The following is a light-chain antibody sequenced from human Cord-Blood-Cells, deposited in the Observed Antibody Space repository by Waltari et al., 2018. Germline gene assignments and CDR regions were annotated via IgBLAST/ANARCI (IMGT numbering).Light chain of an antibody. Sequence: SVELTQPLSVSVSPGQTASITCSGDKLGDKYACWYQQKPGQSPVLVIYQDSKRPSGIPERFSGSNSGNTATLTISGTQAMDEADYYCQAWDSSTYVFGTGTKVTVL. V-gene: IGLV3-1*01. CDR1: KLGDKY. CDR3: QAWDSSTYV. J-gene: IGLJ1*01. CDR2: QDS.